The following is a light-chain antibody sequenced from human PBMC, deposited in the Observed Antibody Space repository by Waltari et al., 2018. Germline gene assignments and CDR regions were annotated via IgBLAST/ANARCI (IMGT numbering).Light chain of an antibody. CDR1: QSISRD. J-gene: IGKJ1*01. Sequence: IVLTQSPGTLSSSPGERATLSCRASQSISRDLAWYQQKPGHAPRLLIYAASSRATGIPDRFSGSGSGTDFSLTSSRLEPEDFAVYFCQNHERLPAVFGQGTKVEIK. CDR3: QNHERLPAV. V-gene: IGKV3-20*01. CDR2: AAS.